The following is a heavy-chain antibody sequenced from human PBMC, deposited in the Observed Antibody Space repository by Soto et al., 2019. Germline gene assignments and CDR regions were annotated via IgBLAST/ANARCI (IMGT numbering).Heavy chain of an antibody. D-gene: IGHD2-15*01. CDR3: ARDRTSGGLFDY. V-gene: IGHV1-46*01. CDR1: GYTFTSYY. CDR2: IGPSGGST. Sequence: QVQLVQSGAEVKKPGASVKVSCKASGYTFTSYYMHWVRQAPGQGLEWMGMIGPSGGSTTYAQNFQGRVTMPRDTSTSTVYMELSSMRPEDTAVYYCARDRTSGGLFDYWGQGTLVTVSS. J-gene: IGHJ4*02.